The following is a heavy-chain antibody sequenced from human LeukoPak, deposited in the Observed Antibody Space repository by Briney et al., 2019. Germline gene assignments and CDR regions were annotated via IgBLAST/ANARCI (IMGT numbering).Heavy chain of an antibody. D-gene: IGHD1-14*01. CDR2: IESKTDGGTT. J-gene: IGHJ6*02. CDR1: GFTFSDAW. V-gene: IGHV3-15*04. CDR3: TTVPDDASLPYGMDV. Sequence: PGGSLRLSCAASGFTFSDAWMNWVRQAPGKGLEWVGRIESKTDGGTTDYAAPVKGRFTISRDDSKNTLYLQMNSLKTEDTAVYYCTTVPDDASLPYGMDVWGQGTTITVSS.